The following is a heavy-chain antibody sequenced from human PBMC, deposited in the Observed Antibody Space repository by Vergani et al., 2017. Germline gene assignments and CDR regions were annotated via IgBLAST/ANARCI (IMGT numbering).Heavy chain of an antibody. J-gene: IGHJ4*01. CDR2: FSASGAPK. Sequence: EVQLLESGGDLVQPGGSLRLSCTASGFIFSTYAMSWVRQAPGKGLEWVSGFSASGAPKYYADSVKGRVTISKDNSKNTLYLQMNSLRVTDASVYYCARACGRYDWFVYWGQRTLVTVSS. CDR1: GFIFSTYA. CDR3: ARACGRYDWFVY. V-gene: IGHV3-23*01. D-gene: IGHD1-20*01.